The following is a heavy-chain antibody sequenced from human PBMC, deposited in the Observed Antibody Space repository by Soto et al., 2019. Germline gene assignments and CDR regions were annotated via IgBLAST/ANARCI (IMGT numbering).Heavy chain of an antibody. CDR2: IYHSGST. Sequence: QVQLQESGPGLVKPSGTLSLTCAVSGGSISSSNWWSWVRQPPGKGLEWIGGIYHSGSTNYNPSLKSRVTISVDKSKNQFSLKLSSVTAADTAVYYCARVDRAAAGEGCYYYYGMDVWGQGTTVTVSS. J-gene: IGHJ6*02. D-gene: IGHD6-13*01. CDR3: ARVDRAAAGEGCYYYYGMDV. V-gene: IGHV4-4*02. CDR1: GGSISSSNW.